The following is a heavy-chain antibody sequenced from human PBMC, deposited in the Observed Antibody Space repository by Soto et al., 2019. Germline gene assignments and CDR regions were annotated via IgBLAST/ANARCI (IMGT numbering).Heavy chain of an antibody. V-gene: IGHV1-18*01. Sequence: ASVKVSCKASGYTFTSYGISWVRQAPGQGLEWMGWISAYNGNTNYAQKLQGRVTMTTDTSTSTAYMELRSLRSDDTAVYYCARGVYYDFWSGYYFDYWGQGTLVTVSS. CDR3: ARGVYYDFWSGYYFDY. CDR2: ISAYNGNT. D-gene: IGHD3-3*01. J-gene: IGHJ4*02. CDR1: GYTFTSYG.